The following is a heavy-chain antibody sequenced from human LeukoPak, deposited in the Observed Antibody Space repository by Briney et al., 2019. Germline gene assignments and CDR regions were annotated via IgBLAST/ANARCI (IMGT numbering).Heavy chain of an antibody. CDR2: IYYSGST. Sequence: ASETLSLTCTVSCASISTYYWSWIRQPPGKGLEWIGYIYYSGSTNYNPSLKSRLTISVDTSKNQFSLKLNSVTATDTAVYYCARGANWFDPWGQGTLVTVSS. J-gene: IGHJ5*02. V-gene: IGHV4-59*01. CDR1: CASISTYY. CDR3: ARGANWFDP.